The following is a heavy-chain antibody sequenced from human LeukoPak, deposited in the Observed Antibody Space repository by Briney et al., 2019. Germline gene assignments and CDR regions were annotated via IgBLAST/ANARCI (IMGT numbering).Heavy chain of an antibody. V-gene: IGHV4-61*02. Sequence: SETLSLTCTVSGGSISSGSYYWSWIRQPAGKGLEWIGRIYTRGSTNYNPSLKSRATISVDTSKNQFSLKLSSVTAADTAVYYCARELLGYCTNGVCYSLDYWGQGTLVTVSS. CDR1: GGSISSGSYY. D-gene: IGHD2-8*01. CDR2: IYTRGST. J-gene: IGHJ4*02. CDR3: ARELLGYCTNGVCYSLDY.